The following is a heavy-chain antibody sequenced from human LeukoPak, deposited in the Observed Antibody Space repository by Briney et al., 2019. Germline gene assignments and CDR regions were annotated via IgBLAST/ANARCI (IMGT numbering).Heavy chain of an antibody. V-gene: IGHV4-4*07. CDR3: ARVSHYYDSSGYYYVRAFDI. CDR2: ISTSGST. D-gene: IGHD3-22*01. J-gene: IGHJ3*02. CDR1: GGSISSYY. Sequence: SETLSLTCTVSGGSISSYYWSWIRQPAGKGLEWIGRISTSGSTNYNHSLKSRVTMSVDTSNNQFSLKLSSVTAADTAVYYCARVSHYYDSSGYYYVRAFDIWGQGTMVTVSS.